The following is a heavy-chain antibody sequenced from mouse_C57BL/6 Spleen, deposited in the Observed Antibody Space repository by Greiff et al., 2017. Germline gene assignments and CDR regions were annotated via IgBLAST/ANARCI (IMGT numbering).Heavy chain of an antibody. CDR1: GYTFTDYN. V-gene: IGHV1-22*01. J-gene: IGHJ3*01. CDR2: INPNNGGT. D-gene: IGHD1-1*01. CDR3: ARGGYYFLDAY. Sequence: EVKLMESGPELVKPGASVKMSCKASGYTFTDYNMHWVKQSHGKSLEWIGYINPNNGGTSYNQKFKGKATLTVNKSSSTAYMELRSLTSDASAVYYCARGGYYFLDAYWGQGTLVTVSA.